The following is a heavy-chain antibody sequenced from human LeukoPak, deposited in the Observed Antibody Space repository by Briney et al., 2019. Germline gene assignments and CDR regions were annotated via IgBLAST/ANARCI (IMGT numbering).Heavy chain of an antibody. V-gene: IGHV1-18*04. CDR2: IIPIFGTA. J-gene: IGHJ4*02. Sequence: ASVKVSCKASGYTFTGYYMHWVRQAPGQGLEWMGGIIPIFGTANYAQKLQGRVTMTTDTSTSTAYMELRSLRSDDTAVYYCVREPMFDFWGQGSLVTVSS. CDR1: GYTFTGYY. CDR3: VREPMFDF.